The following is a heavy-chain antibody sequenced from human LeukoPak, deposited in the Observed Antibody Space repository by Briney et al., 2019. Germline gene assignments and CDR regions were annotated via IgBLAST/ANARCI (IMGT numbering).Heavy chain of an antibody. V-gene: IGHV4-34*01. CDR3: ARHPGYSGYDLSYYYYGLDV. CDR1: GGSFSGDY. Sequence: PSETLSLTCAVYGGSFSGDYWSWIRQPPGKGLEWVGEINHSGSTNYNPSLKSRVTISVDTSKNQFSLKLSSVTAADSAVYYCARHPGYSGYDLSYYYYGLDVWGQGTTVTVSS. D-gene: IGHD5-12*01. CDR2: INHSGST. J-gene: IGHJ6*02.